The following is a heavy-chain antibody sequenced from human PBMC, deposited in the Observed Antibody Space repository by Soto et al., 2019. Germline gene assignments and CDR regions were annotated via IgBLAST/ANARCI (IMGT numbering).Heavy chain of an antibody. CDR2: ISSSGSTA. CDR3: TRAAWFPYLSFY. V-gene: IGHV3-48*03. D-gene: IGHD3-10*01. J-gene: IGHJ4*02. CDR1: GFTFSRFE. Sequence: EVQLVESGGGLVQPGGSLRLSCAASGFTFSRFELHRVRQAPGKGLEWISYISSSGSTAYYASSVEGRFTLSRDHANNAVYLQMDSLRAEDTALYYCTRAAWFPYLSFYWGQGALVTVSS.